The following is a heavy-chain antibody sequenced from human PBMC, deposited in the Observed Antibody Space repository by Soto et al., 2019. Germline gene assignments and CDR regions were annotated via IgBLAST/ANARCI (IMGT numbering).Heavy chain of an antibody. J-gene: IGHJ4*02. CDR2: IKHSGSI. CDR1: GGSFSGYY. CDR3: ARGTNWNYGAFDY. V-gene: IGHV4-34*01. Sequence: QVQLQQWGAGLLKPSETLSLTCAVYGGSFSGYYWSWIRQPPGKGLEWIGEIKHSGSINYNPSLKSRVTISVDTSKNQFSLKLSSVTAADTAVYYCARGTNWNYGAFDYWGQGTLVTVSS. D-gene: IGHD1-7*01.